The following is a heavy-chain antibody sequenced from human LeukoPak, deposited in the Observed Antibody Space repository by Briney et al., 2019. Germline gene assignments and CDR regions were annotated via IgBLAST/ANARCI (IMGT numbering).Heavy chain of an antibody. Sequence: GGSLRLSCEISGYYFRNAYLNWVRQAPGKGLEWVANIKQDGSEKYYVDSVKGRFTISRDNAKNSLFLQMNSLRAEDTAVYHCMMSLTAHYYYGLDVWGHGTTVTVSS. CDR3: MMSLTAHYYYGLDV. J-gene: IGHJ6*02. CDR1: GYYFRNAY. CDR2: IKQDGSEK. D-gene: IGHD2-21*02. V-gene: IGHV3-7*02.